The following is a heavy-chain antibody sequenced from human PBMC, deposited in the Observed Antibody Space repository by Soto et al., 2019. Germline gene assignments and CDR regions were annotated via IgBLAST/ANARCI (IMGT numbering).Heavy chain of an antibody. J-gene: IGHJ6*02. V-gene: IGHV3-30*18. CDR2: ISDDGSNK. D-gene: IGHD3-3*01. CDR1: GFTFSNYG. Sequence: SGGSLRLSCAASGFTFSNYGMHWVRQAPGKGLEWVAFISDDGSNKYYADSMKGRFTMSRDNSKSTLYLQMNSLRVEDTAVCYCTKRRNVLRFLEWSSGMEVWGQGTTVTVSS. CDR3: TKRRNVLRFLEWSSGMEV.